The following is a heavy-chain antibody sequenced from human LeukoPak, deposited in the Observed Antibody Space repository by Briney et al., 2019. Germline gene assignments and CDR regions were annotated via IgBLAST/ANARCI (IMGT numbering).Heavy chain of an antibody. D-gene: IGHD3-22*01. CDR3: ARQDSSGYRWGQDELLDWFDP. J-gene: IGHJ5*02. CDR2: IYYSGST. V-gene: IGHV4-39*01. Sequence: PSETLSLTCAISGYSSISSNNWWGWIRQPPGKGLEWIGSIYYSGSTYYNPSLKSRVTISVDTSKNQFSLKLSSVTAADTAVYYCARQDSSGYRWGQDELLDWFDPWGQGTLVTVSS. CDR1: GYSSISSNNW.